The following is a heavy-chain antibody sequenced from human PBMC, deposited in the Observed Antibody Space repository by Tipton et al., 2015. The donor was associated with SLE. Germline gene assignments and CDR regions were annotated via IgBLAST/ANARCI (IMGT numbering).Heavy chain of an antibody. Sequence: GLVKPSETLSLTCTVSISSYYYSWVRQPPGKGLEWIGCVYYSGVTYYSPSLKSRVTISVDSSKNQISLKLRSVTAADTAVYYCARGRIAVAGNHFDYWGQGTLVTVSS. V-gene: IGHV4-59*01. CDR1: ISSYY. CDR2: VYYSGVT. D-gene: IGHD6-19*01. J-gene: IGHJ4*02. CDR3: ARGRIAVAGNHFDY.